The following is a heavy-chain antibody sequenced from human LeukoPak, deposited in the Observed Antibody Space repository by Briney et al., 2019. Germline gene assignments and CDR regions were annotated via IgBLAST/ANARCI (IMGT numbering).Heavy chain of an antibody. CDR1: GFTFASYG. V-gene: IGHV3-23*01. CDR2: ISGRDDNT. J-gene: IGHJ4*02. D-gene: IGHD4-23*01. CDR3: AKRSDYSGNWNYFDY. Sequence: SGGSLRLSCAASGFTFASYGMSWVRQAPGKGLEWVSAISGRDDNTYYADSVKGRFTISRDNPKNTLYLQMNSLRAEDTAVYYCAKRSDYSGNWNYFDYWGQGTPVTVSA.